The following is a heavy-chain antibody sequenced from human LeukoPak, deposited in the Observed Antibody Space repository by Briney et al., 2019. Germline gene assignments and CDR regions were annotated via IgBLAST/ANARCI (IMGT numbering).Heavy chain of an antibody. D-gene: IGHD3-22*01. CDR2: IYYSGST. CDR3: ARDGVVVVYFDY. CDR1: GGSISSSSYY. J-gene: IGHJ4*02. V-gene: IGHV4-39*07. Sequence: SETLSLTCTVSGGSISSSSYYWGWIRQPPGKGLEWIGSIYYSGSTYYNPSLKSRVTISVDTSKNQFSLKLSSVTAADTAVYYCARDGVVVVYFDYWGQGTLVTVSS.